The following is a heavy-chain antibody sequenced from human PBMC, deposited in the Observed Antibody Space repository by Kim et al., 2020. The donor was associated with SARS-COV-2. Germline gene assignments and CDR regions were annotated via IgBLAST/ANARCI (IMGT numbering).Heavy chain of an antibody. Sequence: GGSLRLSCAASGFAFSSYSMNWVRQAPGKGLEWVAYISDRSTATYYADSMKGRFSISRDNANNLLYLQMNNLRGEATDVYFCARESWTTVGIPFAYWGPG. V-gene: IGHV3-48*04. CDR1: GFAFSSYS. CDR2: ISDRSTAT. D-gene: IGHD4-4*01. CDR3: ARESWTTVGIPFAY. J-gene: IGHJ4*02.